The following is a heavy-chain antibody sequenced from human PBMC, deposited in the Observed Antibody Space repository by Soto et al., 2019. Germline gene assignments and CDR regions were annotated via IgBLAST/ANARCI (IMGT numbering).Heavy chain of an antibody. CDR1: GGSISSGGYY. D-gene: IGHD5-18*01. J-gene: IGHJ6*02. V-gene: IGHV4-31*03. CDR2: IYYSGST. CDR3: ASSDTAMVNDSYYYYGMDV. Sequence: LSLTCTVSGGSISSGGYYWSWIRQHPGKGLEWIGYIYYSGSTYYNPSLKSRVTISVDTSKNQFSLKLSSVTAADTAVYYCASSDTAMVNDSYYYYGMDVWGQGTTVTVSS.